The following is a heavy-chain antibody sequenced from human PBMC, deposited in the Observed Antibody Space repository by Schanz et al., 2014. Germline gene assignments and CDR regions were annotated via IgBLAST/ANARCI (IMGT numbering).Heavy chain of an antibody. CDR2: IATSSSTR. J-gene: IGHJ4*01. V-gene: IGHV3-48*04. Sequence: EVQLLDSGGGLVQPGGSLRLSCAASGFTFSTYAMSWVRQVPGKGLEWLSYIATSSSTRHYADSVKGRFTISRDNAKNSLYLQMNSLRAEDTAVYYCAREQIMAAAGLVDYWGHGTLVTVSS. CDR1: GFTFSTYA. D-gene: IGHD6-13*01. CDR3: AREQIMAAAGLVDY.